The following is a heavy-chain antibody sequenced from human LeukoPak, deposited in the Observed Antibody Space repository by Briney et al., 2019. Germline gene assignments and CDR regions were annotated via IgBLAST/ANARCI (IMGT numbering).Heavy chain of an antibody. Sequence: SETLSLTCFVSGGSITPYHWSWIRQPAGKGLEWIGQIHTSGSTNYNPSLKSRVAISIDTSKNQFSLELSSVTAADTSVYYCAGRAQTTGWSFDYWGQGALVTVSS. CDR1: GGSITPYH. CDR2: IHTSGST. CDR3: AGRAQTTGWSFDY. D-gene: IGHD6-19*01. J-gene: IGHJ4*02. V-gene: IGHV4-4*07.